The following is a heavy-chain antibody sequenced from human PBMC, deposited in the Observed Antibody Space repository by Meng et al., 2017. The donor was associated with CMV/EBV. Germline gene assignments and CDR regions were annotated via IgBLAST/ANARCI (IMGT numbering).Heavy chain of an antibody. V-gene: IGHV4-30-4*08. CDR3: ARAAPDYYDSSGPPDY. Sequence: QVQLQESGPGLVNPSQSRARTCTVSGGSSSSGYYYGSWVRQPPGKGLEWIGYIYYSVSTYYNPSLKSRFTISVDTSKNHFSLKLSSVTAADTAVYYCARAAPDYYDSSGPPDYWGQGTLVTVSS. CDR1: GGSSSSGYYY. J-gene: IGHJ4*02. D-gene: IGHD3-22*01. CDR2: IYYSVST.